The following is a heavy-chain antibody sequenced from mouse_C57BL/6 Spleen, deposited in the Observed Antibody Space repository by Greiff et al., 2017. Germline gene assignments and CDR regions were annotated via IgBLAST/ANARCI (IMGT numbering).Heavy chain of an antibody. Sequence: VQLQQSGAELAKPGASVKLSCKASGYTFTSYWMHWVKQRPGQGLEWIGYINPSSGYTKYNQKFKDKATLTVDKSSSTAYMQLRSLTYEDSAVYYCASRWGAMEDWGTGTSVTVSS. CDR1: GYTFTSYW. CDR2: INPSSGYT. J-gene: IGHJ4*01. D-gene: IGHD2-3*01. V-gene: IGHV1-7*01. CDR3: ASRWGAMED.